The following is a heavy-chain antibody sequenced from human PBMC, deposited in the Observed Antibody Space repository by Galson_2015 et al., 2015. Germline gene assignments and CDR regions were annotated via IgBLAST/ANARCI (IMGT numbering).Heavy chain of an antibody. CDR3: ARAKVETAMVDAFDI. CDR2: IWSDGSNK. CDR1: GFTFSTYG. Sequence: SLRLSCAASGFTFSTYGVHWVRQAPGQGLEWVAVIWSDGSNKFYADYVQGRFTITRDNSKNTLYVQMNSLKAEDTAVYYCARAKVETAMVDAFDIWGQGTMVTVSS. D-gene: IGHD5-18*01. J-gene: IGHJ3*02. V-gene: IGHV3-33*01.